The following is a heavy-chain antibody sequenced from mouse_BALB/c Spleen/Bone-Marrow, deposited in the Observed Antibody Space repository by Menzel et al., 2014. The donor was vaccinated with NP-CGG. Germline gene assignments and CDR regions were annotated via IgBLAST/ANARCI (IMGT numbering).Heavy chain of an antibody. J-gene: IGHJ1*01. Sequence: EVQGVESGGGLAKPGGSLKLSCAASGFAFSSYDMSWVRQTPEKRLEWVAYISSGGGSTYYPDTVKGRFTISRDNAKNTLYLQMSSLKSEDTAMYYCARQGYGYVDFDVWGAGTTVTVSS. V-gene: IGHV5-12-1*01. CDR2: ISSGGGST. CDR3: ARQGYGYVDFDV. CDR1: GFAFSSYD. D-gene: IGHD1-2*01.